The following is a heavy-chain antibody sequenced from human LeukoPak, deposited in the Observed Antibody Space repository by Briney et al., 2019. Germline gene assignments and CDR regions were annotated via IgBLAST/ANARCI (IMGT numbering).Heavy chain of an antibody. V-gene: IGHV4-34*01. CDR3: ARGWGDDEHQAAFDI. CDR2: INHSGST. J-gene: IGHJ3*02. Sequence: SETLSLTCAVYGGSFSGYYWSWMRQPPGKGLEWIGEINHSGSTNYNPSLKSRVTISVDTSKNQFSLELSSVTAADTAVYYCARGWGDDEHQAAFDIWGQGTMVTDSS. CDR1: GGSFSGYY. D-gene: IGHD2-21*02.